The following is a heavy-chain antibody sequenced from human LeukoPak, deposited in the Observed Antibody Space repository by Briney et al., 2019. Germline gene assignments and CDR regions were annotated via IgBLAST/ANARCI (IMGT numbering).Heavy chain of an antibody. J-gene: IGHJ6*03. V-gene: IGHV4-59*08. CDR1: GGSISSYY. Sequence: PSETLSLTCTVSGGSISSYYWSWIRQSPGKGLEWIGYIYYTGSTNYNPSLKSRVTISVDTSKNQFSLKLSSVTAADTAVYYCARQTGSYYYYMDVWGKGTTVTISS. CDR3: ARQTGSYYYYMDV. CDR2: IYYTGST.